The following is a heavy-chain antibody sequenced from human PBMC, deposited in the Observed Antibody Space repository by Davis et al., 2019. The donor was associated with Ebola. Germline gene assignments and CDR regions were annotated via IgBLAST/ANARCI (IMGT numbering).Heavy chain of an antibody. Sequence: SETLSLTCAVYGGSFSGYYWSWIRQPPGKGLEWIGEINHSGSTNYNPSLKSRVTISVDTSKNQFSLKLSSVTAADTAVYYCARLSGIVVVPAAIRNYYGMDVWGQGTTVTVSS. J-gene: IGHJ6*02. V-gene: IGHV4-34*01. CDR2: INHSGST. CDR3: ARLSGIVVVPAAIRNYYGMDV. CDR1: GGSFSGYY. D-gene: IGHD2-2*01.